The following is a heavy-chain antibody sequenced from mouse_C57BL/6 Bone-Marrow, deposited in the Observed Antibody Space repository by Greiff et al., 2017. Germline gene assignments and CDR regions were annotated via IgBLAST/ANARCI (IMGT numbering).Heavy chain of an antibody. V-gene: IGHV1-15*01. CDR2: IDPETGGT. Sequence: VQLQQSGAELVRPGASVTLSCKASGYTFTDYEMPWVKQTPVHGLEWIGAIDPETGGTAYNQKFKGKAILTADNSSSTAYMELRSLTSEDSAVYYCTRSGAYYSNYGEAYWGQGTLVTVSA. CDR3: TRSGAYYSNYGEAY. J-gene: IGHJ3*01. D-gene: IGHD2-5*01. CDR1: GYTFTDYE.